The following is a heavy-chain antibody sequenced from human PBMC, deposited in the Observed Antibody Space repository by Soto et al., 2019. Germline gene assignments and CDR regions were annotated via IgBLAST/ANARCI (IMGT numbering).Heavy chain of an antibody. CDR2: IYYSGST. CDR1: GGSISSSSYY. D-gene: IGHD3-3*01. V-gene: IGHV4-39*01. J-gene: IGHJ4*02. Sequence: SETLSLTCTVSGGSISSSSYYWGWIRQPPGKGLEWIGSIYYSGSTYYNPSLKSRVTISVDTSKNQFSLKLSSVTAADTAVYYCASRRRRMGDFRSPLDYWGQGTLVTVSS. CDR3: ASRRRRMGDFRSPLDY.